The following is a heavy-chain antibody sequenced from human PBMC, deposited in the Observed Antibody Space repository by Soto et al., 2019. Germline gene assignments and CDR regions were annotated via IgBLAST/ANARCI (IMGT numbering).Heavy chain of an antibody. CDR2: IYYSGST. Sequence: PSETLSLTCTVSGGSISSYYWSWIRQPPGNGLEWIGYIYYSGSTNYNPSLKSRVTISVDTSKIQFSLKLSSVTAADTAVYYCAREQWFAFDIWGQGTMVTVSS. V-gene: IGHV4-59*12. D-gene: IGHD2-8*01. CDR1: GGSISSYY. CDR3: AREQWFAFDI. J-gene: IGHJ3*02.